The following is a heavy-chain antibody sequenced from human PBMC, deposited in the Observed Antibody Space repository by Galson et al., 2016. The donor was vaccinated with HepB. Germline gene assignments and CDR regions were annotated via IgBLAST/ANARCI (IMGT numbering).Heavy chain of an antibody. J-gene: IGHJ5*02. D-gene: IGHD3-22*01. CDR1: GFTFSSYW. V-gene: IGHV3-74*01. CDR3: ARSNYDGSGYYRFDP. CDR2: INTDGSST. Sequence: SLRLSCAASGFTFSSYWMHWLRQVPGKGLAWVARINTDGSSTSYADSVKGRFTISRDSAKNTLYLEMNSLRVEDTAVYYCARSNYDGSGYYRFDPWGQGTLVTVSS.